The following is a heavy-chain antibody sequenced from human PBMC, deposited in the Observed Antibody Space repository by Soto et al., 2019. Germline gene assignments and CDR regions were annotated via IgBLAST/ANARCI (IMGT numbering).Heavy chain of an antibody. CDR1: GGSFSGYY. CDR2: INHSGST. J-gene: IGHJ5*02. Sequence: SETLSLTCAVYGGSFSGYYWSWLRQPPGKGLEWIGEINHSGSTNYNPSLKSRVTISVDTSKNQFSLKVTSVTAADTAVYYCATANWSHHYFDPWGQGTLVTVST. V-gene: IGHV4-34*01. D-gene: IGHD1-1*01. CDR3: ATANWSHHYFDP.